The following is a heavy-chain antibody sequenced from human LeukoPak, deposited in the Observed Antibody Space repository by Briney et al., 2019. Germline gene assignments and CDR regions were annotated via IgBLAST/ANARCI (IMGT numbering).Heavy chain of an antibody. J-gene: IGHJ5*02. CDR2: VYYAGST. Sequence: SETLSLTCTVSGGSISSSGYYWGWIRQPPGKGLEWIGTVYYAGSTSYNTSLKSRVTISEDTSRNQFSLKLNSVTAADTAVYYCARGSGTYYYDSGGYLNWFDPWGQGILVTVSS. CDR1: GGSISSSGYY. V-gene: IGHV4-39*01. D-gene: IGHD3-22*01. CDR3: ARGSGTYYYDSGGYLNWFDP.